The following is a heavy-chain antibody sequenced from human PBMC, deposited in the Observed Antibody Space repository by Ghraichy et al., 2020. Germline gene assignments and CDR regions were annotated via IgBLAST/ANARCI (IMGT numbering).Heavy chain of an antibody. Sequence: SETLSLTCTVSGGSISSYHWSWIRQPPGKGLEWIGYIYYSGSTNYNPSLKSRVTISVDTSKNQFSLKLSSVTAADTAVYYCVRGPLGSMDVWGKGTTVTVSS. D-gene: IGHD3-16*01. CDR3: VRGPLGSMDV. V-gene: IGHV4-59*01. CDR2: IYYSGST. CDR1: GGSISSYH. J-gene: IGHJ6*03.